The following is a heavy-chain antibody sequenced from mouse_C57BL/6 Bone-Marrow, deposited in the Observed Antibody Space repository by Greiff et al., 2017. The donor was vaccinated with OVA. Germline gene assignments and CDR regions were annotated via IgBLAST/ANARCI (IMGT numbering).Heavy chain of an antibody. V-gene: IGHV14-4*01. CDR1: GFNFKDDY. D-gene: IGHD2-5*01. CDR2: IYPENGDT. J-gene: IGHJ4*01. CDR3: TRGVYYSNSGAMDY. Sequence: VQLKQSGAELVRPGASVKLSCTASGFNFKDDYMPWVKQRPEQGLEWIGWIYPENGDTEYASKFQGKAPITADTSSNTAYLQLSSLTSEDTAVYYCTRGVYYSNSGAMDYWGQGTSVTVSS.